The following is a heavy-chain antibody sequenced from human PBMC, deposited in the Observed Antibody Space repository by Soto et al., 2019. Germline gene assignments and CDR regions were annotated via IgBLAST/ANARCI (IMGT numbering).Heavy chain of an antibody. CDR1: GFTFSDNW. Sequence: HPGGSLRLSCAASGFTFSDNWMNWVRQAPGKGLEWVATIKPDGSEQDYVEFVKGRFTISRDNAKSSLYLQMNSLRAEDTAVYYCATVPWTAAASWGQGTLVTVSS. CDR2: IKPDGSEQ. D-gene: IGHD6-13*01. CDR3: ATVPWTAAAS. J-gene: IGHJ5*02. V-gene: IGHV3-7*01.